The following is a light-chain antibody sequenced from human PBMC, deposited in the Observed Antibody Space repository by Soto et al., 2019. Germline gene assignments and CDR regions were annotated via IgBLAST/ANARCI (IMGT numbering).Light chain of an antibody. CDR3: QQYDNWPPLT. V-gene: IGKV3D-15*01. J-gene: IGKJ4*01. CDR2: GAS. CDR1: QSVSSN. Sequence: EVLMTQSPATLSLSPGERATLSCRASQSVSSNLAWYQQRCGQAPRLLIYGASSRATGIPARFSGSGSGTEFTLTISSLQSEDFAVYYCQQYDNWPPLTFGGGTKVEIK.